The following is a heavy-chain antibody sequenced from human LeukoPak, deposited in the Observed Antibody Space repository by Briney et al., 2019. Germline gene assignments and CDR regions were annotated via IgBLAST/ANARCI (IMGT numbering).Heavy chain of an antibody. CDR3: AKNGVSLDY. J-gene: IGHJ4*02. Sequence: PGGSLRLSCAASGFTFSTYVMSWVRQAPGKGLEWVSVISGSGGSTYYADSVKGRFTISRDNSKNTLYLQINSLRAEDTAVYYCAKNGVSLDYWGQGTLVTVSS. CDR1: GFTFSTYV. CDR2: ISGSGGST. V-gene: IGHV3-23*01. D-gene: IGHD2-8*01.